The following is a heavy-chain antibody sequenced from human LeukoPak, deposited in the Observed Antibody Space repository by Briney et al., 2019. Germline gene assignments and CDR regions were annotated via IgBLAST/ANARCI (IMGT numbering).Heavy chain of an antibody. J-gene: IGHJ6*02. CDR1: GGTFSSYA. CDR3: ARDPTYYDFWSGYYNPRPLYGMDV. CDR2: IIPIFGTA. D-gene: IGHD3-3*01. Sequence: EASVKVSCKASGGTFSSYAISWVRQAPGQGLEWMGGIIPIFGTANYAQKFQGRVTITADESTSTAYIELSSLRSEDTAVYYCARDPTYYDFWSGYYNPRPLYGMDVWGQGTTVTVSS. V-gene: IGHV1-69*13.